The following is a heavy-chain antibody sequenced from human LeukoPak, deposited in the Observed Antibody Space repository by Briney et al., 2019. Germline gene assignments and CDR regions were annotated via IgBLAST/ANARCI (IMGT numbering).Heavy chain of an antibody. Sequence: PGGSLRLSCAASGFTFSVYAMSWVRQAPGKGLEWVSGISGSSSHTKDADFVRGRFTIYRDNNRNTLFLQLHSLTAEDTSVYYCAKEHYYTNAAPEWGFDSWGQGSVVIVPS. J-gene: IGHJ4*02. CDR1: GFTFSVYA. D-gene: IGHD3-10*01. CDR2: ISGSSSHT. CDR3: AKEHYYTNAAPEWGFDS. V-gene: IGHV3-23*01.